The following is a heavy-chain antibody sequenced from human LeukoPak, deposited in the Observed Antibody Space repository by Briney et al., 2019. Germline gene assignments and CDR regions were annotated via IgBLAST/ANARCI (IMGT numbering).Heavy chain of an antibody. Sequence: SETLSLNCTVSGGSISSHYWSWIRQPQGKGLEWIGYIYYSGSTNYNPSLKSRVTISVDTSKNQFSLKLSPVTAADTAVYYCARGEYYDSSGYYFDAFDIWGQGTMVTVSS. CDR3: ARGEYYDSSGYYFDAFDI. CDR2: IYYSGST. CDR1: GGSISSHY. D-gene: IGHD3-22*01. V-gene: IGHV4-59*11. J-gene: IGHJ3*02.